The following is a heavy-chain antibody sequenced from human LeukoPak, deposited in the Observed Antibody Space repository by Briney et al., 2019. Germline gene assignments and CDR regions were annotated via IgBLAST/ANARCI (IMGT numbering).Heavy chain of an antibody. Sequence: GGSLRLSCAASGFTFSSYAMSWVRQAPGKGLEWVSAISGSGGSTYYADSMKGRFAISRDNAKNTLYLQMSSLRAEDTAAYYCAKDPLSYGGHYLDSWGQGTLVTVSS. D-gene: IGHD4-23*01. V-gene: IGHV3-23*01. CDR2: ISGSGGST. CDR3: AKDPLSYGGHYLDS. J-gene: IGHJ4*02. CDR1: GFTFSSYA.